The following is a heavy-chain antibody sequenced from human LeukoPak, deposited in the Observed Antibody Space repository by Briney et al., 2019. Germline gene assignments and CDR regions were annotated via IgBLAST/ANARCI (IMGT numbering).Heavy chain of an antibody. CDR3: ARVSGSSTAGYWFDS. V-gene: IGHV4-4*07. Sequence: SETLSLTCTVSGGSISSYYWSWIRQPAGKGLEWIGRIYTSGSTNYNPSLKSRVTMSVDTSKNQFSLKLSSVTAADTAVYYCARVSGSSTAGYWFDSWGQGTLVTVSS. CDR2: IYTSGST. D-gene: IGHD1-26*01. J-gene: IGHJ5*01. CDR1: GGSISSYY.